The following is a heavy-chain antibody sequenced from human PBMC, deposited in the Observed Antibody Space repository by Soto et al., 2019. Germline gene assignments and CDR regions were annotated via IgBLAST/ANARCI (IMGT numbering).Heavy chain of an antibody. CDR1: GGSISSYY. CDR3: AIDLRHYDFWSGYTERTYNWFDP. CDR2: IYYSGST. D-gene: IGHD3-3*01. Sequence: PSETLSLTCTVSGGSISSYYWSWIRQPPGKGLEWIGYIYYSGSTNYNPSLKSRVTISVDTSKNQFSLKLSSVTAADTAVYFCAIDLRHYDFWSGYTERTYNWFDPWGQGTLVTVSS. V-gene: IGHV4-59*01. J-gene: IGHJ5*02.